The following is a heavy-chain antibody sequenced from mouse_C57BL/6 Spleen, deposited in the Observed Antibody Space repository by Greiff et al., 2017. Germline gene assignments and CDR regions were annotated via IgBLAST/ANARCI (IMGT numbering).Heavy chain of an antibody. CDR1: GYSFTSYY. V-gene: IGHV1-66*01. CDR3: ARRDGYLDY. J-gene: IGHJ2*01. CDR2: IYPGSGNT. Sequence: VQLQESGPELVKPGASVKISCKASGYSFTSYYIHWVKQRPGQGLEWIGWIYPGSGNTKYNEKFKGKATLTADTSSSTAYMQLSSLTSEDSAVYYCARRDGYLDYWGQGTTLTVSS. D-gene: IGHD2-3*01.